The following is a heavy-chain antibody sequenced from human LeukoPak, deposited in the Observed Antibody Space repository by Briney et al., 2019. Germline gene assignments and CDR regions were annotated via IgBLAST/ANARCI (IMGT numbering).Heavy chain of an antibody. V-gene: IGHV3-30*18. CDR3: AKEVTTVVTAHLDH. CDR2: VSYDGATQ. Sequence: WGSLRLSCVASGFFFGTYGMHWVRQAPDKGLEWVALVSYDGATQYYADSVKRRLILPRDDSRSPIYLHMRCLRHEDPPLYSCAKEVTTVVTAHLDHWGQATLVTV. J-gene: IGHJ4*02. CDR1: GFFFGTYG. D-gene: IGHD2-21*02.